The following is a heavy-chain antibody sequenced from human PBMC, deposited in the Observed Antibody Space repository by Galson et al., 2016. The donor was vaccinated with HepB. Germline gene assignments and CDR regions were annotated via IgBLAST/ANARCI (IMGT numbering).Heavy chain of an antibody. D-gene: IGHD3-3*01. CDR2: IYWDDDK. V-gene: IGHV2-5*02. Sequence: PALVKPTQTLTLTCTLSGVSLSTSGVGVGWIRQPPGKALEWLAFIYWDDDKRYTPSLKSRLTITKDTSKNLVVLTMTNIDPVDTATYYCAHTSPITISEVVSTRGGFDYWGQGTLVTVSS. CDR1: GVSLSTSGVG. CDR3: AHTSPITISEVVSTRGGFDY. J-gene: IGHJ4*02.